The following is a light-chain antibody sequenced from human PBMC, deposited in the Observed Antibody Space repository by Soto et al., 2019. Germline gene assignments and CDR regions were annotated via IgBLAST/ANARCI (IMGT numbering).Light chain of an antibody. CDR1: QSISNF. CDR2: AAS. J-gene: IGKJ4*01. Sequence: DIQMTQSPSSLSTSLRDRVTITCRASQSISNFLNWYQQKPGKAPKLLIYAASSLQSGVPSRFRGCGSGTGFTLTISSLQPEAFATYYCQQTYSIPVTFGGGTKVEIK. CDR3: QQTYSIPVT. V-gene: IGKV1-39*01.